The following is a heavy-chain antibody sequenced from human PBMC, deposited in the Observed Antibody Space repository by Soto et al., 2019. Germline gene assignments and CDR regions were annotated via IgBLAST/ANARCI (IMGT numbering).Heavy chain of an antibody. CDR2: INSDGSGT. CDR1: GFTFSTYW. D-gene: IGHD6-19*01. CDR3: VRGRVAVSGIDH. Sequence: GGSLRLSCAASGFTFSTYWMHWVRQVPGKGLVWVSRINSDGSGTTYADSVKGRFTISRDNSKNTLYLQMNSLRAEDTAAYYCVRGRVAVSGIDHWGQGTLVTVSS. V-gene: IGHV3-74*01. J-gene: IGHJ4*02.